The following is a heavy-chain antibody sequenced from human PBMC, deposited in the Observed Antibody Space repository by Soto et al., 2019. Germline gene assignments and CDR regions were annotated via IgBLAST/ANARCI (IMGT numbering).Heavy chain of an antibody. CDR2: IYYSGST. J-gene: IGHJ6*02. D-gene: IGHD3-16*01. Sequence: SETLSLTCTVSGGSISSSSYYWGWIRQPPGKGLEWIGSIYYSGSTYYNPSLKSRVTISVDTSKNQFSLKLSSVTAADTAVYYCARRGVSLLYGMDVWGQGTTVTVS. CDR3: ARRGVSLLYGMDV. V-gene: IGHV4-39*01. CDR1: GGSISSSSYY.